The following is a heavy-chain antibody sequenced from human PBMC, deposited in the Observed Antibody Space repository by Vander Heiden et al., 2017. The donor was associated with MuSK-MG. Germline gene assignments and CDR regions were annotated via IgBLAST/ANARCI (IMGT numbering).Heavy chain of an antibody. V-gene: IGHV4-38-2*02. CDR3: ARAPPPGSIAVAPFDY. Sequence: QVQLQESGPGLVKPSETLSLTCTVSGYSISSDYYWGWIRQPPGKGLDWIGSIYHSGSTYYNPSLKSRVTISVDTSKNQFSLKLSSVTAADTAVYYCARAPPPGSIAVAPFDYWGQGTLVTVSS. D-gene: IGHD6-19*01. CDR1: GYSISSDYY. J-gene: IGHJ4*02. CDR2: IYHSGST.